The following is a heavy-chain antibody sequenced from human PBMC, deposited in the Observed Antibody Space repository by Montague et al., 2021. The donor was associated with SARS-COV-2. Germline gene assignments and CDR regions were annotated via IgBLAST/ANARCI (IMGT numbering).Heavy chain of an antibody. CDR1: GFTFSSNW. J-gene: IGHJ6*02. CDR3: ARMGSSWYVRYYYYYGMDV. Sequence: SLRLSCAVSGFTFSSNWMSWVRQAPGKGLEWVANIKQDGSEKYYVDSVKGRFTISRDNAKNSLYLQMNSLRAEDTAVYYCARMGSSWYVRYYYYYGMDVWGQGTTVTVSS. D-gene: IGHD6-13*01. V-gene: IGHV3-7*01. CDR2: IKQDGSEK.